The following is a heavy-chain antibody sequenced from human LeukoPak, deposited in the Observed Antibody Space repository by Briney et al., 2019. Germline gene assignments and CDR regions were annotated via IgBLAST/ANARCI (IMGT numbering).Heavy chain of an antibody. D-gene: IGHD2-2*02. Sequence: ASVKVSCKASGCNFSSFDINWVRQAPGQGLEWMGWVNPNSGNTGYAQKFQGRVTMTRNTSINTAYMELSNLGSEDTAVYYCARGTPYCTSASCYNYWGQGSLVTVSS. J-gene: IGHJ4*02. CDR3: ARGTPYCTSASCYNY. CDR2: VNPNSGNT. V-gene: IGHV1-8*01. CDR1: GCNFSSFD.